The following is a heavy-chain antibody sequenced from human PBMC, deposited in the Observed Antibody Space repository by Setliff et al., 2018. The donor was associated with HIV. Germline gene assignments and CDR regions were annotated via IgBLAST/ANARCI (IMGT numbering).Heavy chain of an antibody. CDR2: ISPYNGNT. CDR3: ARLRIGSSSWRQLDY. D-gene: IGHD6-13*01. J-gene: IGHJ4*02. V-gene: IGHV1-18*01. Sequence: ASVKVSCKASGYTFTSYGITWVRQAPGQGLEWMGWISPYNGNTNYAQKLQGGVTMTTDTSTSTAYMELRSLRSDDTAVYYCARLRIGSSSWRQLDYWGQGTLVTVSS. CDR1: GYTFTSYG.